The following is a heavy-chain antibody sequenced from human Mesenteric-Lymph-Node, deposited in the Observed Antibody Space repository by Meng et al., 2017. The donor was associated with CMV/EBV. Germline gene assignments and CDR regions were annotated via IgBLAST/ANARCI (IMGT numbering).Heavy chain of an antibody. Sequence: SETLSLTCTVSGGSVSSGSYYWNWIRQPPGKGLEWIGYIYYSGSTNYNPSIKSRVTISVDTSKNQFSLELSSVTAADTAVYYCERGLWFEGYVMDVWGQGTTVTVSS. CDR3: ERGLWFEGYVMDV. CDR1: GGSVSSGSYY. V-gene: IGHV4-61*01. J-gene: IGHJ6*02. D-gene: IGHD3-10*01. CDR2: IYYSGST.